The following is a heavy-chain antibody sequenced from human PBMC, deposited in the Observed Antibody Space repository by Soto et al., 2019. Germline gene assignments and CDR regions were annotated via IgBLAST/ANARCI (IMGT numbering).Heavy chain of an antibody. Sequence: ESVGGVVQPGRSLRLSCAASGFTFSSYAMHWVRQAPGKGLEWVAVISYDGSNKYYADSVKGRFTISRDNSKNTLYLQMNSLRAEDTAVYYCASPTHYYYYGMDVWGQGTTVTVSS. V-gene: IGHV3-30-3*01. CDR2: ISYDGSNK. J-gene: IGHJ6*02. CDR1: GFTFSSYA. CDR3: ASPTHYYYYGMDV.